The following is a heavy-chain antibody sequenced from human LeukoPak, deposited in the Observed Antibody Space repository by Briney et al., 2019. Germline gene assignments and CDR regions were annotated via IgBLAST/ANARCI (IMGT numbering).Heavy chain of an antibody. CDR1: RFTLKMYV. CDR3: ARDDTSVHFFDY. V-gene: IGHV3-21*01. J-gene: IGHJ4*02. Sequence: RLARRSYRFTLKMYVDIGVRRALGKGLEWVSSISSSSSHMYYADSVKGRFTISRDNAKHSLYLQMNTLRAEDTAVYYCARDDTSVHFFDYWGQGTLVTVSS. CDR2: ISSSSSHM. D-gene: IGHD1-1*01.